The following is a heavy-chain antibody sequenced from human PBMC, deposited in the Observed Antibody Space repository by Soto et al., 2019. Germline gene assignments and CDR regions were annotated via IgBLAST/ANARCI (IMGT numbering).Heavy chain of an antibody. V-gene: IGHV3-30-3*01. CDR3: ARDLLTVTTQDEYYFDY. CDR1: GFTFSSYA. D-gene: IGHD4-17*01. J-gene: IGHJ4*02. Sequence: QVQLVESGGGVVQPGRSLRLSCAASGFTFSSYAMHWVRQAPGKGLEWVAVISYDGSNKYYADSVKGRFTISRDNSKHTLYLQMNSLRSEDTAVYYCARDLLTVTTQDEYYFDYWGQGTLVTVSS. CDR2: ISYDGSNK.